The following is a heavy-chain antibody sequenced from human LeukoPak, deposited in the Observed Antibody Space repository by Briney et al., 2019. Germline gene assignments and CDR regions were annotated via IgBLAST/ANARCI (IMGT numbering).Heavy chain of an antibody. CDR1: GGTFSSYA. J-gene: IGHJ5*02. V-gene: IGHV1-69*04. CDR2: IIPIFGIA. Sequence: SVKVSCKASGGTFSSYAISWVRQAPGQGLEWMGRIIPIFGIANYAQKFQGRVTITADKSTSTAYMELSSLRSEDTAVYYCARDLGPLRGGFWFDPWGQGTLVTVSS. D-gene: IGHD3-16*01. CDR3: ARDLGPLRGGFWFDP.